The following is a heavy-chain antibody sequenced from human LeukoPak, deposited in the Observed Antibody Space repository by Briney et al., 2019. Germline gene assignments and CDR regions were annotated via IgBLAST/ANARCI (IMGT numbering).Heavy chain of an antibody. Sequence: GGSLRLSCAASGFTFSSYAMSWVRQAPGKGLEWVSAISGGGGNTYYADSVKGRFTIPRDSSKNTLYLQMNSLRAEDTAVYYCAKVGGAGTWYGNTWPFDYWGQGTLVTVSS. CDR3: AKVGGAGTWYGNTWPFDY. CDR1: GFTFSSYA. D-gene: IGHD3-16*01. CDR2: ISGGGGNT. V-gene: IGHV3-23*01. J-gene: IGHJ4*02.